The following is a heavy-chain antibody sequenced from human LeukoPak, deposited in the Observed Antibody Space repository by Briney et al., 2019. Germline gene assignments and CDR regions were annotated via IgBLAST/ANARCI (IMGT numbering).Heavy chain of an antibody. CDR3: ARDPYYDFWSGHCDP. J-gene: IGHJ5*02. CDR1: GYTFTGYY. D-gene: IGHD3-3*01. CDR2: INPNSGGT. V-gene: IGHV1-2*06. Sequence: ASVKVSCKASGYTFTGYYMHWVRQAPGQGLEWMGRINPNSGGTNYAQKFQGRVTMTRDTSISTAYMELSRLRSDDTAVYYCARDPYYDFWSGHCDPWGQGTLVTVSS.